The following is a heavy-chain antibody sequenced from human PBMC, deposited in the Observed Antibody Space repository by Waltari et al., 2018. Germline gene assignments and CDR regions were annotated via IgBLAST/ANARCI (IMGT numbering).Heavy chain of an antibody. D-gene: IGHD1-26*01. CDR1: GYTFTDFH. J-gene: IGHJ5*02. CDR2: FNPQKGDS. V-gene: IGHV1-2*02. Sequence: VQSGSEVKKPGASVRVSCQASGYTFTDFHLQWFRQTPTQRFAWMGCFNPQKGDSESAANFLGRVTISRDTSINTVYLDLSGLRSDDTAVYFCARDPGPIVGAPDLWGQGTLVTVFS. CDR3: ARDPGPIVGAPDL.